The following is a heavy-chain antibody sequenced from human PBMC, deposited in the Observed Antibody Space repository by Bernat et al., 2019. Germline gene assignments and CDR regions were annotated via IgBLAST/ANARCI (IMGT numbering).Heavy chain of an antibody. D-gene: IGHD4-11*01. CDR2: IWYDGSNK. J-gene: IGHJ4*02. Sequence: QVQLVESGGGVVQPGRSLRLSCAASGFTFSSYGMHWVRQAPGKGLEWVAVIWYDGSNKYYADSVKGRFTISRDNSKNTLYLQMNSLRAEDTAVYYCARVVDSNSNYFDYWGQGTLVTVSS. CDR1: GFTFSSYG. CDR3: ARVVDSNSNYFDY. V-gene: IGHV3-33*01.